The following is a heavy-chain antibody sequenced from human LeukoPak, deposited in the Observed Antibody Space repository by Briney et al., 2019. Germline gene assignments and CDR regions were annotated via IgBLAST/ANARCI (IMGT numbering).Heavy chain of an antibody. J-gene: IGHJ4*02. CDR1: GGSISSGDYY. V-gene: IGHV4-30-4*01. D-gene: IGHD5-24*01. CDR3: ARNRDGYNSFAY. Sequence: SETLSLTCTVSGGSISSGDYYWSWIRQPPGKGLEWIGYIYYSGSTYYNPSLKSRVTISVDTSKNQFSLKLSSVTAADTAVYYCARNRDGYNSFAYWGQGTLVSVSS. CDR2: IYYSGST.